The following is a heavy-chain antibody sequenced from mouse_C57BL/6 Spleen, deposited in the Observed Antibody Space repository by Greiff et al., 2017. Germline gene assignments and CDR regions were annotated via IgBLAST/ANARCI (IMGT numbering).Heavy chain of an antibody. CDR2: IYPGSGNT. J-gene: IGHJ2*01. V-gene: IGHV1-76*01. Sequence: QVQLQQSGAELVRPGASVKLSCKASGYTFTDYYINWVKQRPGQGLEWIARIYPGSGNTYYNEKFKGKATLTAEKSSSTAYMQLSSLTSEDSAVYFCARDITTVFDYWGQGTTLTVSS. D-gene: IGHD1-1*01. CDR1: GYTFTDYY. CDR3: ARDITTVFDY.